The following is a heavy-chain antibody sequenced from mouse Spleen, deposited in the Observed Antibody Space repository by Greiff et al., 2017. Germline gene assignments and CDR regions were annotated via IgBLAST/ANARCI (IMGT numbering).Heavy chain of an antibody. J-gene: IGHJ3*01. Sequence: VKLQESGPELVKPGASVKISCKASGYAFSSSWMNWVKQRPGKGLEWIGRIYPGDGDTNYNGKFKGKATLTADKSSSTAYMQLSSLTSEDSAVYFCARSGSYDVGTWFAYWGQGTLVTVSA. CDR1: GYAFSSSW. V-gene: IGHV1-82*01. D-gene: IGHD2-12*01. CDR3: ARSGSYDVGTWFAY. CDR2: IYPGDGDT.